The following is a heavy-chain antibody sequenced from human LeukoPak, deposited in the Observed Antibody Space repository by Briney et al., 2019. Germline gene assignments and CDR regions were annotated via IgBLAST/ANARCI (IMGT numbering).Heavy chain of an antibody. CDR2: ISAYNGNT. J-gene: IGHJ4*02. CDR1: GYTFTIYG. V-gene: IGHV1-18*01. Sequence: GASVKVSCKASGYTFTIYGISWVRQAPGQGLEWMGWISAYNGNTNYAQKLQGRVTMTTDTSTSTAYMELGSLRSDDTAVYYCARDLRSYGIDYWGQGTLVTVSS. D-gene: IGHD5-18*01. CDR3: ARDLRSYGIDY.